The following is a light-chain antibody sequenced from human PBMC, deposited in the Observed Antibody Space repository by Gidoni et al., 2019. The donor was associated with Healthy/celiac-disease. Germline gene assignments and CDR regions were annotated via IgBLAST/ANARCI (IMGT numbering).Light chain of an antibody. J-gene: IGKJ5*01. CDR3: QQYYSYPQVT. CDR1: QGISSY. CDR2: SAS. Sequence: IRMTQSPSSFSASTGDRVTITCRASQGISSYLAWYKQKPGKAPKLLIYSASTLQSGVPSRFSGSGSGTDFTLTISCLQSEDFATYYCQQYYSYPQVTFGQGTRLEIK. V-gene: IGKV1-8*01.